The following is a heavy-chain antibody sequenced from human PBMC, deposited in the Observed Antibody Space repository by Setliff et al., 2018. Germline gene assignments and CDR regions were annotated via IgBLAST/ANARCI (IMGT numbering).Heavy chain of an antibody. V-gene: IGHV4-39*07. CDR1: GGSISDNGYF. J-gene: IGHJ3*02. Sequence: SEILSLPCTVPGGSISDNGYFWGWVRQPPGKGLEWIGNIYFGGNTYFNPSFKSRVTMSIDTSNSQFSLKLSSVTAADTAIYYCARDASASDGRNAFDIWGQGTMVTVSS. CDR2: IYFGGNT. CDR3: ARDASASDGRNAFDI. D-gene: IGHD1-26*01.